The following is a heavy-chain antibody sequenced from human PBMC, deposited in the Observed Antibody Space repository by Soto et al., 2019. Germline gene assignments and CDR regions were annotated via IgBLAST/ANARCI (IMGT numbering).Heavy chain of an antibody. CDR3: AKWGVGALDY. D-gene: IGHD1-26*01. V-gene: IGHV3-30*18. CDR2: ISYDGSNK. J-gene: IGHJ4*02. Sequence: QVQLVESGGGVVQPGRSLRLSCAASGFTFSSYGMHWVRQAPGKGLEWVAVISYDGSNKYYADSVKGRFTISRDNSKNTLYLQMDSLRAEDTAVYYCAKWGVGALDYWGQGTLVTVSS. CDR1: GFTFSSYG.